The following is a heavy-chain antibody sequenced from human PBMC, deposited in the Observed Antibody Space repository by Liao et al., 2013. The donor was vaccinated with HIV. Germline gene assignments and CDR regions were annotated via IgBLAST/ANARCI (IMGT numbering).Heavy chain of an antibody. J-gene: IGHJ3*02. CDR1: GGSITGDDYF. CDR2: IHARGKT. CDR3: AAFYYDSRGYHDAFEI. D-gene: IGHD3-22*01. V-gene: IGHV4-61*02. Sequence: QVELQESGPGLVKPSRTLSLTCTVSGGSITGDDYFWSWVRQPAGKGLEWLGRIHARGKTHYNSSLKSRVTVSLDTSKNQFSLKLSSVTAADTAVYYCAAFYYDSRGYHDAFEIWGQGTKVTVSS.